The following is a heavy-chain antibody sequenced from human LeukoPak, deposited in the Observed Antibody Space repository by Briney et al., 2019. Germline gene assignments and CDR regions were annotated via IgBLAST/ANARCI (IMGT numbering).Heavy chain of an antibody. J-gene: IGHJ5*02. CDR3: ARGRDGYDL. D-gene: IGHD5-24*01. Sequence: PSETPSLTCTVSGGSISSYYWSWIRQPPGKGLEWIGYIYYSGSTNYNPSLKSRVTISVDTSKNHFSLKLRSVTAADTAVYYCARGRDGYDLWGQGTLVTVSS. V-gene: IGHV4-59*01. CDR1: GGSISSYY. CDR2: IYYSGST.